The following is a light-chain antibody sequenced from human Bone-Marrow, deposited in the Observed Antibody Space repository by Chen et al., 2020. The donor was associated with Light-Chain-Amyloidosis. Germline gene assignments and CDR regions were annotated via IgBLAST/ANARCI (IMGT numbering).Light chain of an antibody. V-gene: IGLV3-25*03. CDR2: RDT. J-gene: IGLJ2*01. Sequence: SYELTQPPSVSVSPGQTARITCSGDDLPTKYAYWYRQKPGQAPVLVIHRDTERPSGVSERFSGSSSGTTATLTISGVQAGDEADYHWQSADSSGTYEVIFGGGTKLTVL. CDR1: DLPTKY. CDR3: QSADSSGTYEVI.